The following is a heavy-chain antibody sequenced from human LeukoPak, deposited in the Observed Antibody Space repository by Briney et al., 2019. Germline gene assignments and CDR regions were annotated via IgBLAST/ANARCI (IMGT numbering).Heavy chain of an antibody. Sequence: SETLSLTCTVSGGSISSGSYYWSWIRQPAGKGLEWIGRIYTSGSTNYNPSLKSRVTISVDTSKNQFSLKLSSVTAADTAVYYCARDLWELPHGRWFDPWGQGTLVTVSS. CDR2: IYTSGST. CDR1: GGSISSGSYY. CDR3: ARDLWELPHGRWFDP. D-gene: IGHD1-26*01. V-gene: IGHV4-61*02. J-gene: IGHJ5*02.